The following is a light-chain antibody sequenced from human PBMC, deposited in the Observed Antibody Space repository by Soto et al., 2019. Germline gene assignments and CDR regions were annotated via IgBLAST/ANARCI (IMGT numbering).Light chain of an antibody. J-gene: IGKJ5*01. Sequence: EIVLTQSPGTLSLSQWEIATLSCRASQSVSSSYLAWYQQKPGQAPRLLIYDASHRATGIPARFSGSGSGTEFTLTISSLEPEDFGVFYCQQRFDWPKITFGQGTRLEIK. CDR1: QSVSSSY. CDR3: QQRFDWPKIT. CDR2: DAS. V-gene: IGKV3D-20*02.